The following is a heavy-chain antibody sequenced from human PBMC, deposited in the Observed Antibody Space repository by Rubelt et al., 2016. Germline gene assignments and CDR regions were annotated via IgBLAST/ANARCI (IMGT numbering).Heavy chain of an antibody. CDR3: AKDLGASNYFDY. V-gene: IGHV3-30*02. CDR1: FSDYG. Sequence: FSDYGMHWVRQAPGKGLEWVAFIRYDGTNKYYADYVQGRFTISRDNPKNTLYLQMKSLRAEDMAVYYCAKDLGASNYFDYWGQGTQATVSS. J-gene: IGHJ4*02. CDR2: IRYDGTNK. D-gene: IGHD1-26*01.